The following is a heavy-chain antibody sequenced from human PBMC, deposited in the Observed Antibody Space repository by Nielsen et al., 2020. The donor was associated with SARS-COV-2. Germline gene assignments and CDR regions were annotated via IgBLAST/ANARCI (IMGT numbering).Heavy chain of an antibody. V-gene: IGHV3-48*03. D-gene: IGHD6-13*01. CDR2: ISSSGSTI. CDR3: AKVPGVAAAGTQARINYYYYYGMDV. CDR1: GFTFSSYE. J-gene: IGHJ6*02. Sequence: GESLKISCAASGFTFSSYEMNWVRQAPGKGLEWVSYISSSGSTIYYADSVKGRFTISRDNSKNTLYLQMNSLRAEDTAVYYCAKVPGVAAAGTQARINYYYYYGMDVWGQGTTVTVSS.